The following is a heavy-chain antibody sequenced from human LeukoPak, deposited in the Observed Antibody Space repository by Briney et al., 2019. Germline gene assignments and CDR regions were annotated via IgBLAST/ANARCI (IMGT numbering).Heavy chain of an antibody. Sequence: ASVKVSCKASGYTFTGYYMHWVRQAPGQGLEWMGWINPNSGGTNYAQKFQGRVTMTRDTSISTAYMELSRLRSDDTAMYYCARPYYYDSSGSFDYWGQGTLVAVSS. V-gene: IGHV1-2*02. D-gene: IGHD3-22*01. J-gene: IGHJ4*02. CDR3: ARPYYYDSSGSFDY. CDR1: GYTFTGYY. CDR2: INPNSGGT.